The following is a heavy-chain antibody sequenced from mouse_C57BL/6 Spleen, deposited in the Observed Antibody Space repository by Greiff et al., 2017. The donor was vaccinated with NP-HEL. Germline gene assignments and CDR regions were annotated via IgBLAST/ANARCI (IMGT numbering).Heavy chain of an antibody. Sequence: QVQLQQSGAELVRPGASVTLSCKASGYTFTDYEMHWVKQTPVHGLEWIGAIDPETGGTAYNQKFKGKAILTADKSSSTAYMELRSLTSEDSAVYYCTRREGLLSFAYWGRGTLVTVSA. V-gene: IGHV1-15*01. D-gene: IGHD2-3*01. CDR1: GYTFTDYE. CDR3: TRREGLLSFAY. J-gene: IGHJ3*01. CDR2: IDPETGGT.